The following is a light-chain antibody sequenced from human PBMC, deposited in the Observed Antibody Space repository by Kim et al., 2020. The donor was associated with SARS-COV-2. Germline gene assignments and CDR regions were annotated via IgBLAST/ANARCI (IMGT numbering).Light chain of an antibody. Sequence: PGERATLSCRASQSVSSSYLAWYQQKPGQAPRLLSYGASSRATGIPDRFSGSGSGTDFTLTISRLEPEDFAVYYCQQYGSSPPWTFGQGTKVEIK. CDR1: QSVSSSY. CDR2: GAS. V-gene: IGKV3-20*01. J-gene: IGKJ1*01. CDR3: QQYGSSPPWT.